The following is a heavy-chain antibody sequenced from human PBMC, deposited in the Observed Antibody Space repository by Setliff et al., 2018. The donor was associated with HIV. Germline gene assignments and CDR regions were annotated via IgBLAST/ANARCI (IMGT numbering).Heavy chain of an antibody. D-gene: IGHD3-10*01. CDR3: ARAYFGSGIYY. CDR2: IYTSGST. J-gene: IGHJ4*02. Sequence: SETLSLTCTVSGGSISSYYWSWIRQPPGKGLEWIGYIYTSGSTNYNPSLRSRVTISLDTSKNQFSLKLSSVTAADTAVYYCARAYFGSGIYYWGQGTLVTVSS. CDR1: GGSISSYY. V-gene: IGHV4-4*09.